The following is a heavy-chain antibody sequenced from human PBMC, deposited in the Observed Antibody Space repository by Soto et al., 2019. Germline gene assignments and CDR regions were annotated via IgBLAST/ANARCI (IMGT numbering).Heavy chain of an antibody. CDR3: AKARCTTTDCYVPDY. CDR2: ISGSGGSP. J-gene: IGHJ4*02. D-gene: IGHD1-26*01. Sequence: EVQLSESGGGLVQTGGSLRLSCAASGFSFRTYTMSWVRQAPGKGLEWLSVISGSGGSPSYADSVQGRFVISRDNARNKLYLHMNSLRAEDTAMYYCAKARCTTTDCYVPDYWGRGTLVTVSS. V-gene: IGHV3-23*01. CDR1: GFSFRTYT.